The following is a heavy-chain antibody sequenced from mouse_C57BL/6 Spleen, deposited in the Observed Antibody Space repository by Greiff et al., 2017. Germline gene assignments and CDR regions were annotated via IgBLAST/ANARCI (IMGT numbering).Heavy chain of an antibody. Sequence: QVQLQQSGAELVKPGASVKISCKASGYAFSSYWMNWVKQRPGKGLEWIGQIYPGDGDTNYNGKFKGKAYMQLSSLTSEDSAVYFCARLVTASWGQGTLVTVSA. CDR2: IYPGDGDT. D-gene: IGHD2-2*01. CDR3: ARLVTAS. CDR1: GYAFSSYW. J-gene: IGHJ3*01. V-gene: IGHV1-80*01.